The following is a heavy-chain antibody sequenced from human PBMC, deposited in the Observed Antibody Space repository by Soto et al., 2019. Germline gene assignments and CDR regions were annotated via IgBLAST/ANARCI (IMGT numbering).Heavy chain of an antibody. D-gene: IGHD6-19*01. CDR2: INAGNGNT. CDR1: GYTFTSYA. CDR3: ARAYSSGWPLDY. Sequence: AASVKVSCKASGYTFTSYAMHWVRQAPGQRLEWMGWINAGNGNTKYSQKFQGRVTITRDTSASTAYMELSSLRSEDTAVYYCARAYSSGWPLDYWGQGTLVTVSS. J-gene: IGHJ4*02. V-gene: IGHV1-3*01.